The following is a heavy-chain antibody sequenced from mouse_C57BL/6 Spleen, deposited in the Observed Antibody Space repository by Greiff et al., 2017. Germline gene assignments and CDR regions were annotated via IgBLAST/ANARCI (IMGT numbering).Heavy chain of an antibody. D-gene: IGHD4-1*01. CDR3: ARPRTGTDYFDY. CDR2: ISSGSSTI. V-gene: IGHV5-17*01. CDR1: GFTFSDYG. Sequence: EVQLVVSGGGLVKPGGSLKLSCAASGFTFSDYGMHWVRQAPEKGLEWVAYISSGSSTIYYADTVKGRFTISRDNAKNTLFLQMTSLRSEDTAMYYCARPRTGTDYFDYWGQGTTLTVSS. J-gene: IGHJ2*01.